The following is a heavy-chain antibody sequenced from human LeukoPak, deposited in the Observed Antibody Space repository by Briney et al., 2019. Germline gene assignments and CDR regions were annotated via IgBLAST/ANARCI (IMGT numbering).Heavy chain of an antibody. CDR1: GFTFSSYG. J-gene: IGHJ6*02. V-gene: IGHV3-30*18. Sequence: GGSLRLSCAASGFTFSSYGMHWVRQAPGKGLEWVAVISYDGSNKYYADSVKGRFTISRDNSKNTLYLQMNSLGAEDTAVYYCAKDFSSIAARRPDYYYYYGMDVWGQGTTVTVSS. CDR2: ISYDGSNK. CDR3: AKDFSSIAARRPDYYYYYGMDV. D-gene: IGHD6-6*01.